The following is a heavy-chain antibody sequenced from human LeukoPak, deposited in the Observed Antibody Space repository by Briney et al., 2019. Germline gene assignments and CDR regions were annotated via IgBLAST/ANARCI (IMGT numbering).Heavy chain of an antibody. J-gene: IGHJ4*02. CDR1: GGTFSSYA. V-gene: IGHV1-69*13. D-gene: IGHD3-3*01. CDR2: IIPIFGRA. CDR3: ATGPYDFWSGYPRGNLDY. Sequence: SVKVSCKASGGTFSSYAISWVGQAPGQGLEGMGGIIPIFGRANYAQKFQGRVTITADESTSTAYMELSSLRSEDTAVYYCATGPYDFWSGYPRGNLDYWGQGTLVTVSS.